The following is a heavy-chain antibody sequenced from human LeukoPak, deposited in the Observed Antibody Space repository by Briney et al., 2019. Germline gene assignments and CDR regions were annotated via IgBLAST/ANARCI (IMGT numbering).Heavy chain of an antibody. V-gene: IGHV1-2*02. CDR2: INPNSGGT. CDR1: GYTFTGYY. J-gene: IGHJ4*02. Sequence: GASVKVSCKASGYTFTGYYMHWVRQAPGQGLEWMGWINPNSGGTNYAQKFQGRVTMTRDTSISTAYMELSRLRSDDTAVYYCARDLPVVDYDSSGHFDYWGQGTLVTVSS. D-gene: IGHD3-22*01. CDR3: ARDLPVVDYDSSGHFDY.